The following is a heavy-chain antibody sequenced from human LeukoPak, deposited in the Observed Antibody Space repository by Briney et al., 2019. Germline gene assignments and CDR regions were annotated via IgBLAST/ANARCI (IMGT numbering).Heavy chain of an antibody. J-gene: IGHJ6*02. V-gene: IGHV3-64*01. CDR1: GFTFSSYA. Sequence: GGSLRLSCAVSGFTFSSYAMHWVRQAPGKGLEYVSAISSNGGSTYYANSVKGRFTISRDNSKNALYLQMGSLRAEDMAVYYCARDPGMGATKYYYYYGMDVWGQGTLVTVSS. CDR3: ARDPGMGATKYYYYYGMDV. D-gene: IGHD1-26*01. CDR2: ISSNGGST.